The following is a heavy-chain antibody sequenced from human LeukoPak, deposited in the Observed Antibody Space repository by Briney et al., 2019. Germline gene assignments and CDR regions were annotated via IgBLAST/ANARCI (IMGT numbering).Heavy chain of an antibody. D-gene: IGHD3-16*01. V-gene: IGHV3-23*01. CDR3: ARDDFVCRYGGGCNAFDI. CDR1: GFTFSGYA. CDR2: MSGSGAST. J-gene: IGHJ3*02. Sequence: GGSLRLSCAASGFTFSGYAMIWVRQAPGKGLEWVSSMSGSGASTYYADSVKGRFTISRDNSKNTLYLQMNSLRAEDSAVYYCARDDFVCRYGGGCNAFDIWGQGTMVTVSS.